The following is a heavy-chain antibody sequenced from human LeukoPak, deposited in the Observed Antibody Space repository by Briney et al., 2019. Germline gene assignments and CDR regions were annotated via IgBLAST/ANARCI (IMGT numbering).Heavy chain of an antibody. J-gene: IGHJ6*03. V-gene: IGHV3-23*01. Sequence: PGGSLRLSCTVSGFTVSRNYMTWVRQAPGKGLEWVSAISGSGGSTYYADSVKGRFTISRDNSKNTLYLQLNSLRVEDTAVYYCAKNRGAGSHYYYHMNVWGKGTTVTVSS. CDR3: AKNRGAGSHYYYHMNV. CDR1: GFTVSRNY. CDR2: ISGSGGST. D-gene: IGHD1-26*01.